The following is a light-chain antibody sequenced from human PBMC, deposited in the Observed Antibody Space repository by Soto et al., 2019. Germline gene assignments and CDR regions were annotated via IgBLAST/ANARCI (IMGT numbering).Light chain of an antibody. CDR1: SGSVSTGHY. CDR3: VLFMGSGISV. J-gene: IGLJ2*01. CDR2: NTD. V-gene: IGLV8-61*01. Sequence: QAVVTQEPSFSVSPGGTVTLTCGLHSGSVSTGHYPSWYQQTPGQAPRTLIYNTDTRSSGVPDRFSGSILGNKAALTITGAQADDECDYYCVLFMGSGISVFGGGTQLTVL.